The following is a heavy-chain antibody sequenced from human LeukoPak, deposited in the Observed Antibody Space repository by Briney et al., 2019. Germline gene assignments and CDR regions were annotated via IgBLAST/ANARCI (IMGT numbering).Heavy chain of an antibody. CDR1: GYTFTSYG. J-gene: IGHJ5*02. CDR3: ARDQRSVVVPAARDWFDP. CDR2: ISACNGNT. D-gene: IGHD2-2*01. V-gene: IGHV1-18*01. Sequence: ASVRVSCKASGYTFTSYGISWVRQAPGQGLEWMGWISACNGNTNYAQKLQGRVTMTTDTSTSTAYMELRSLRSDDTAVYYCARDQRSVVVPAARDWFDPWGQGTLVTVSS.